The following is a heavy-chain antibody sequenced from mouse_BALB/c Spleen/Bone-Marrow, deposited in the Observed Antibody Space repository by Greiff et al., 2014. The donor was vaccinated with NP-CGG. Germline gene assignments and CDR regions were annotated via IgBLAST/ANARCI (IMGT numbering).Heavy chain of an antibody. Sequence: VQLKESGGGLVKPGGSLKLSCAASGFTFSSYAMSWVRQTPEKRLEWVATISSGGRYTYYPDSVKGRFTITRDNAKNTLYLQMSILRSEDTAMYYCARFYYGNYVRYFDVWGAGTTVTVSS. CDR1: GFTFSSYA. CDR2: ISSGGRYT. V-gene: IGHV5-9-3*01. CDR3: ARFYYGNYVRYFDV. J-gene: IGHJ1*01. D-gene: IGHD2-1*01.